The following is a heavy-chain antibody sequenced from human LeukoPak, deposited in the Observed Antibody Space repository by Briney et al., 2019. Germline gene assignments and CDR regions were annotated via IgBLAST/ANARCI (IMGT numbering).Heavy chain of an antibody. D-gene: IGHD5-24*01. J-gene: IGHJ4*02. CDR3: AIPSGMGRDGYPFDY. CDR1: GGSFSGYY. V-gene: IGHV4-34*01. Sequence: SETLSLTCAVYGGSFSGYYWSWIRQPPGKGLEWIGEINHSGSTNYNPSLKSRVTISVDTSKNQFSLKLSSVTAADTAVYYCAIPSGMGRDGYPFDYWGQGTLVTVSS. CDR2: INHSGST.